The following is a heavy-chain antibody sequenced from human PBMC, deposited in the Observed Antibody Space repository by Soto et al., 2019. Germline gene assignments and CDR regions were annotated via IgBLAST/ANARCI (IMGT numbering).Heavy chain of an antibody. CDR2: VNHNGRN. D-gene: IGHD6-19*01. Sequence: QLHQQQWGAGLLKPSETLSLTCAVYGGSFSGYFWNWIRQSPGKGLEWMGKVNHNGRNNYNPSLKSRVTISLDMSKNQISLKLTSVTAADTAVYYCARGGSSDWQVAFEFWGQGTMVTVSS. V-gene: IGHV4-34*01. J-gene: IGHJ3*01. CDR1: GGSFSGYF. CDR3: ARGGSSDWQVAFEF.